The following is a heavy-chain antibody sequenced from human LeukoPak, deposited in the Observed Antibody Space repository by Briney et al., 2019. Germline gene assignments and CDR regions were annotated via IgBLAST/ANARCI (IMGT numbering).Heavy chain of an antibody. Sequence: ASETLSLTCTVSGGSISSYYWSWIRQPPGKGLEWIGYIYYSGSTNYNPSLKSRVTISVDTSKNQFSLKLSSVTAADTAVYYCARLLRVAATNYYYGMDVWGQGTTVTVSS. J-gene: IGHJ6*02. V-gene: IGHV4-59*08. CDR2: IYYSGST. D-gene: IGHD5-24*01. CDR1: GGSISSYY. CDR3: ARLLRVAATNYYYGMDV.